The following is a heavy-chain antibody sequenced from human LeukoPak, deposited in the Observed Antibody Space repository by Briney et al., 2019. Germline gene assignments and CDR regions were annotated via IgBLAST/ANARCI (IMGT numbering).Heavy chain of an antibody. CDR1: GGSISSYY. V-gene: IGHV4-4*07. J-gene: IGHJ6*03. CDR3: ARDAPYGAGSYYHLYYYYDMDV. CDR2: IYTSGST. Sequence: SETLSLTCTVSGGSISSYYWSWIRQPAGQGLEWTGRIYTSGSTNYNPSLKRRVTMSVDTSENKFSLKLSSVTAADTAVYYCARDAPYGAGSYYHLYYYYDMDVWGKGTTVTVSS. D-gene: IGHD3-10*01.